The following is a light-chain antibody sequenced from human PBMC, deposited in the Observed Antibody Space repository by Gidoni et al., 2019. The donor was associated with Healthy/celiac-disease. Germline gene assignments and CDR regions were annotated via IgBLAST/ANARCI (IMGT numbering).Light chain of an antibody. Sequence: AIRMTQSPSSFSASTGDRVTITCRASQGISSYLAWYQQKPGKAPKLLIYAASTLQSGVPSRFSGSGSGTDFTLTISCLQSEDFATYYCQQYYSYPQTFGQXTKVEIK. CDR2: AAS. V-gene: IGKV1-8*01. CDR1: QGISSY. J-gene: IGKJ1*01. CDR3: QQYYSYPQT.